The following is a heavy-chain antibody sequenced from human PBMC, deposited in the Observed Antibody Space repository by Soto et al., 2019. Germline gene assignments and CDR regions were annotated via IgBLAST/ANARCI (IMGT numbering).Heavy chain of an antibody. V-gene: IGHV3-48*01. J-gene: IGHJ6*02. CDR1: GFTLSSYS. Sequence: EVQLVESGGGVVQPGGSLRLSCEASGFTLSSYSMNWARQAPGQGLEWVSYISSSSSTIYYADSVKGRFTISRDNAKNSLYLQMNSMRVEDTAVYYCARDNPRSSGWDVWGQGTTVTVSS. CDR2: ISSSSSTI. CDR3: ARDNPRSSGWDV.